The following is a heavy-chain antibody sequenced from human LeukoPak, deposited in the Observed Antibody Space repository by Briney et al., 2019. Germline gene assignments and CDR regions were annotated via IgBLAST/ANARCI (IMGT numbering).Heavy chain of an antibody. V-gene: IGHV3-9*01. J-gene: IGHJ4*02. Sequence: PGRSLRLSCAASGFTFDDYAMHWVRQAPGKGLEWVSGISWNSGSIGYADSVKGRFTISRDNAKNSLYLQMNSLRAEDTALYYCAKAPIATVIPTYFDYWGQGTLVTVSS. CDR1: GFTFDDYA. CDR2: ISWNSGSI. CDR3: AKAPIATVIPTYFDY. D-gene: IGHD4-17*01.